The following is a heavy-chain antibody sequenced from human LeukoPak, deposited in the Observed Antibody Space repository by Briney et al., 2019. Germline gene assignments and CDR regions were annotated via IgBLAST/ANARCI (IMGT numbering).Heavy chain of an antibody. V-gene: IGHV3-15*01. J-gene: IGHJ4*02. D-gene: IGHD6-25*01. CDR3: TTVGSAWNFDY. CDR2: IKSKRDGGTI. Sequence: NPGGSLRLSCAASGFTFSNAWMTWVRQAPGKGLEWVGRIKSKRDGGTIDYAAPVKGRFTVSRDDSKDTLYLQMNNLKIEDAAVYYCTTVGSAWNFDYWGQGTLVTVSS. CDR1: GFTFSNAW.